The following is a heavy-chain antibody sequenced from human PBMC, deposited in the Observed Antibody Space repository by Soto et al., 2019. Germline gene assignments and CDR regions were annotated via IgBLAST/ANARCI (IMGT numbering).Heavy chain of an antibody. CDR2: IYWDDDK. CDR3: ARSKYSISSFDY. CDR1: GFSLITDYGG. J-gene: IGHJ4*02. Sequence: SGPTLVNHTRPRTLTLTFSGFSLITDYGGVGWIRQPPGKALDWLAVIYWDDDKRYSPSLKSRLTITKDTSKNQVLLTMTNMDPVDTATYFCARSKYSISSFDYWGQGALVTVSS. V-gene: IGHV2-5*02. D-gene: IGHD6-6*01.